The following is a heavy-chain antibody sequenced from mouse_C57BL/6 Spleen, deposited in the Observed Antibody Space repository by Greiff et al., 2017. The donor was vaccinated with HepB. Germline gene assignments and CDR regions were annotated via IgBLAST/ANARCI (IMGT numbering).Heavy chain of an antibody. Sequence: VQLQQPGAELVRPGSSVKLSCKASGYTFTSYWMHWVKQRPIQGLEWIGNIDPSDSETHYNQKFKDKATLTVDKSSSTAYMQLSSLTSEDSAVYYCARGGDGYYDYFDDWGQGTTLTVSS. CDR2: IDPSDSET. CDR3: ARGGDGYYDYFDD. V-gene: IGHV1-52*01. D-gene: IGHD2-3*01. CDR1: GYTFTSYW. J-gene: IGHJ2*01.